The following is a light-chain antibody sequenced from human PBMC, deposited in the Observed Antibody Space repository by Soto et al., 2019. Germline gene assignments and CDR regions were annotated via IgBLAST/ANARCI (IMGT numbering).Light chain of an antibody. Sequence: DIQMTQSPSTLSASVGDRVTITCRVSQSISSWLAWYQQKPGKAPKLLIYKASSLESGVPSRFSGSGSGTEFTLTISSLQPDDFATYYCQQYNSYSTFGPGNKVNI. V-gene: IGKV1-5*03. CDR1: QSISSW. J-gene: IGKJ3*01. CDR2: KAS. CDR3: QQYNSYST.